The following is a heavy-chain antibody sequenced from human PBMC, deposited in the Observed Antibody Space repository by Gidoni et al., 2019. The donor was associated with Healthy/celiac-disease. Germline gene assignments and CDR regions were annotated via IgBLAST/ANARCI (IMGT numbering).Heavy chain of an antibody. CDR1: GYTFTRYG. CDR3: ARDRAVVEMAHWGY. Sequence: QVQLVQSGAEVKKPGASVKVSCKAYGYTFTRYGISWVRQAPGQGLEWMGWISAYNGNTNYAQKIQGRVTMPTDTSTSTAYMELRSLRSDDTAVYYCARDRAVVEMAHWGYWGQGTLVTVSS. CDR2: ISAYNGNT. V-gene: IGHV1-18*01. J-gene: IGHJ4*02. D-gene: IGHD7-27*01.